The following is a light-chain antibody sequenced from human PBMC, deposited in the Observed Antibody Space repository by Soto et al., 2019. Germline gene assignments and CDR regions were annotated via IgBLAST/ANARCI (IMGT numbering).Light chain of an antibody. V-gene: IGKV1-5*03. CDR1: QSISSW. CDR3: QRYNWYPYS. Sequence: DIQMTQSPSTLSASVGDRVTITCRASQSISSWLAWYQQKPGEAPKLLIYRASILESGVPSRFSGSGSGTEFTLTISSLQPDDFATYYCQRYNWYPYSFGQGTQLEIK. J-gene: IGKJ2*03. CDR2: RAS.